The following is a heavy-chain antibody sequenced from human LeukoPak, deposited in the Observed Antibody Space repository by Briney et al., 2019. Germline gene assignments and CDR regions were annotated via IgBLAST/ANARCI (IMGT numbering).Heavy chain of an antibody. Sequence: GGSLRLSCAASGFTFNSSWMSWVRQAPGKGLEWVANIKQDGSEKYYVDSVKGRFTISRDNAKDSLYLQMNSLRAEDTAVYYCASASPYYYGIDVWGQGTTVTVSS. J-gene: IGHJ6*02. CDR1: GFTFNSSW. V-gene: IGHV3-7*01. CDR3: ASASPYYYGIDV. CDR2: IKQDGSEK.